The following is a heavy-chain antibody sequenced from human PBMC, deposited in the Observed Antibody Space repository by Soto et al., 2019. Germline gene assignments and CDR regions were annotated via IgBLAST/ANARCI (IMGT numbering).Heavy chain of an antibody. Sequence: PGGSLRLSCAASGFAFDDYAMHWVRQAPGKGLEWVSGISWNSGSIGYADSVKGRFTISRDNAKNSLYLQMNSLRAEDTALYYWALLQNGDYESTIDDYGMDVWGQGTTVTVS. CDR1: GFAFDDYA. CDR2: ISWNSGSI. CDR3: ALLQNGDYESTIDDYGMDV. D-gene: IGHD3-16*01. J-gene: IGHJ6*02. V-gene: IGHV3-9*01.